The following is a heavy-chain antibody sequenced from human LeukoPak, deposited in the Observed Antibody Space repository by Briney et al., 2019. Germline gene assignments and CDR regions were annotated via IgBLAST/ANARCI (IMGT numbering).Heavy chain of an antibody. CDR1: GYTFTSYD. D-gene: IGHD2-15*01. CDR3: ARGQVAATPDYGMDV. J-gene: IGHJ6*02. CDR2: MNPNSGNT. Sequence: ASVKVSCKASGYTFTSYDINWVRQATGQGLEWMGWMNPNSGNTGYAQKFLGRVTMTRNTSISTAYMELSSLRSEDTAVYYCARGQVAATPDYGMDVWGQGTTVTVSS. V-gene: IGHV1-8*01.